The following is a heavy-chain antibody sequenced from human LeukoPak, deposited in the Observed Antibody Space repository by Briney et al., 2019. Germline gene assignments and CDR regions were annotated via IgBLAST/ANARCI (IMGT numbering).Heavy chain of an antibody. CDR2: ISSSGTTI. J-gene: IGHJ4*02. Sequence: GGSQTLSCAASGFTFSNYEVNWVRQAPGKGLEWVSYISSSGTTIYYADSVKGRFTISRDNTKNSLYLRMNSLRAEDTAVYYCARGYSYGYGYWGQGTLVTVSS. CDR3: ARGYSYGYGY. V-gene: IGHV3-48*03. CDR1: GFTFSNYE. D-gene: IGHD5-18*01.